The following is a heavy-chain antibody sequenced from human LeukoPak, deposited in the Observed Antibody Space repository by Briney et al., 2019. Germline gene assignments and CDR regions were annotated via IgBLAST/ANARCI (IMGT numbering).Heavy chain of an antibody. V-gene: IGHV3-48*03. CDR3: ARELATANYCDGHCSGDY. Sequence: TGGSLRLSCAASGFTFSSYEMNWVRQAPGKGLEWVSYISSSGSTVYYADSVKGRFTISRDNAKNSLYLQMNSLRAEDTAVYYCARELATANYCDGHCSGDYWGQGILVTVSS. CDR2: ISSSGSTV. CDR1: GFTFSSYE. D-gene: IGHD2-21*02. J-gene: IGHJ4*02.